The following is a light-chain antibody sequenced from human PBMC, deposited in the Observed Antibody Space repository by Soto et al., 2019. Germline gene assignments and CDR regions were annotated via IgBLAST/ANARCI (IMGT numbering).Light chain of an antibody. Sequence: QSALTQPASISGSPGQSITIYCTGTNSDVGGYNYVSWYQQYPGKAPKLMIYDVDNRPSGVSYRFSGSTSGKTASLTISGLQAEDEDDYYCSSSTTSSTVVFGGGTKLTVL. CDR3: SSSTTSSTVV. V-gene: IGLV2-14*01. CDR2: DVD. J-gene: IGLJ2*01. CDR1: NSDVGGYNY.